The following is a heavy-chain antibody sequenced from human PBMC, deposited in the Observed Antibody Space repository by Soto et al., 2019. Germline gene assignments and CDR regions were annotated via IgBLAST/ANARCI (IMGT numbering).Heavy chain of an antibody. J-gene: IGHJ6*02. Sequence: GGSLRLSCAASGFSFSNYTMNWVRQAPGKGLEWVSVISRSSNHIYYADSMKGRFTISRDNAKNSLYLQMNSLRAEDTAVYYCAKDRGRGSPVSGGMDVWGQGTTVTVSS. CDR3: AKDRGRGSPVSGGMDV. CDR1: GFSFSNYT. D-gene: IGHD3-10*01. CDR2: ISRSSNHI. V-gene: IGHV3-21*01.